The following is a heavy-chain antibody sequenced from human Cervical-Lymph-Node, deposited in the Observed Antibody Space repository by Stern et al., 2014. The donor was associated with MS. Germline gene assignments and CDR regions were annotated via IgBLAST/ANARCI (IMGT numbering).Heavy chain of an antibody. J-gene: IGHJ6*02. D-gene: IGHD3-22*01. CDR3: AKQYFDSSGYSYYYGMDV. CDR1: GLTFNQYA. V-gene: IGHV3-23*04. Sequence: EVQLVESGGDLVQPGGSLRLSCAASGLTFNQYAMNWVRQAPGKGLEWVSTISGSGGSRYYADSVKGRFTISRDNSENTLYLQMHSLRAEDTAIYYCAKQYFDSSGYSYYYGMDVWGQGTTVTVSS. CDR2: ISGSGGSR.